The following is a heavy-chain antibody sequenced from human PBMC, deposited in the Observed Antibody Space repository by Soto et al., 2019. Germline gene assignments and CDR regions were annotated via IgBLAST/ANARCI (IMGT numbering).Heavy chain of an antibody. J-gene: IGHJ4*02. CDR3: AKDTLGYCSGGSCYYFDY. CDR1: GFTFSSYG. Sequence: GGSLRLSCAASGFTFSSYGMHWVRQAPGKGLEWVAVISYDGSNKYYADSVKGRFTISRDNSKNTLYLQMNSLRAGDTAVYYCAKDTLGYCSGGSCYYFDYWGQGTLVTVSS. V-gene: IGHV3-30*18. CDR2: ISYDGSNK. D-gene: IGHD2-15*01.